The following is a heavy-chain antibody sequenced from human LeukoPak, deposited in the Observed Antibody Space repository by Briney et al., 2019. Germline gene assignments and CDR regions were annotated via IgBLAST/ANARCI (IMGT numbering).Heavy chain of an antibody. CDR3: ARVAYSSSWYFRYYYYMDV. CDR2: IHSDGTST. J-gene: IGHJ6*03. V-gene: IGHV3-74*01. D-gene: IGHD6-13*01. CDR1: GFTFSSYA. Sequence: GGSLRLSCAASGFTFSSYAMSWVRQAPGKGLEWVSGIHSDGTSTSYADSVKGRFTISRDNAKNSLYLQMNSLRAEDTAVYYCARVAYSSSWYFRYYYYMDVWGKGTTVTVSS.